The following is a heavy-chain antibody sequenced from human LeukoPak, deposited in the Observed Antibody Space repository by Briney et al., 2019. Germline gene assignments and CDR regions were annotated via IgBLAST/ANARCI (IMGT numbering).Heavy chain of an antibody. CDR3: ASWNYHDSSGYYGV. D-gene: IGHD3-22*01. CDR1: GFTFSSYS. CDR2: ISSSSSYI. V-gene: IGHV3-21*01. Sequence: GGSLRLSCAASGFTFSSYSMNWVRQAPGKGLEWVSSISSSSSYIYYADSEKGRFTISRDNAKNSLYLQMNSLRAEDTAVYYCASWNYHDSSGYYGVWGQGTLVTVSS. J-gene: IGHJ4*02.